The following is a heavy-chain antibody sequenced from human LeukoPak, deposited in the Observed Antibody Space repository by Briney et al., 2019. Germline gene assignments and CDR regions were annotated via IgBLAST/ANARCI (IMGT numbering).Heavy chain of an antibody. CDR1: GFTFSSNS. CDR2: ISSSSRYI. V-gene: IGHV3-21*01. Sequence: KPGGSLRLSCAASGFTFSSNSMNWVRRAPGKGLEWVSSISSSSRYIYYTDSVKGRFTISRDNAKNSLHLQMNRLRAEDTAVYYCARVLPYFDILTGFSTDYYYYMDVWGKGTTVTVSS. CDR3: ARVLPYFDILTGFSTDYYYYMDV. D-gene: IGHD3-9*01. J-gene: IGHJ6*03.